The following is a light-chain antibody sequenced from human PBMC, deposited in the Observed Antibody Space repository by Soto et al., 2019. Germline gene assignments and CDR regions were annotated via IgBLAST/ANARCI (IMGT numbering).Light chain of an antibody. CDR1: SSDVGGYDY. J-gene: IGLJ3*02. V-gene: IGLV2-14*01. CDR2: EVS. Sequence: QSVLTQPASVSGSPGQSITLSCTGTSSDVGGYDYVSWYQQHPGKAPKLIISEVSNRPSGVSNRFSGSKSGNTASLTISGLQAEDEADYYCSSYSSSRIWVFGGGTQLTVL. CDR3: SSYSSSRIWV.